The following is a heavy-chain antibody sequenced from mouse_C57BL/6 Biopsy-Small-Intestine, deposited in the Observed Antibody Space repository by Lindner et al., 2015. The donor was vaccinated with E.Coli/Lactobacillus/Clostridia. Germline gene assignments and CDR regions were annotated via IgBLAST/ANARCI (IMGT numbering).Heavy chain of an antibody. Sequence: QLQESGAELMKPGASVKLSCKAAGFTFTGYWVEWVKQRPGHGLEWIGEILPGSASTNYNEKFKGKATFTADTSSNTAYMQLSSLTTEDSAIYYCARKGGLTYAMDYWGQGTSVTVSS. J-gene: IGHJ4*01. CDR1: GFTFTGYW. CDR2: ILPGSAST. CDR3: ARKGGLTYAMDY. V-gene: IGHV1-9*01.